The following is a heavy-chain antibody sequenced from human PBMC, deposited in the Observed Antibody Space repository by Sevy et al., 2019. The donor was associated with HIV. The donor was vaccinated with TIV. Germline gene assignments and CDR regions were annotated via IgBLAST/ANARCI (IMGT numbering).Heavy chain of an antibody. V-gene: IGHV1-18*01. Sequence: ASVKVSCKASGYTFTSYGISWVRQAPGQGLEWLGWISAYNGNTNYAQKLQGKVTMTTDTSTSTVYMELRSLRYDDTAVYYCARVYIVATIVYYYNGMDVWGQGTTVTVSS. CDR2: ISAYNGNT. J-gene: IGHJ6*02. D-gene: IGHD5-12*01. CDR3: ARVYIVATIVYYYNGMDV. CDR1: GYTFTSYG.